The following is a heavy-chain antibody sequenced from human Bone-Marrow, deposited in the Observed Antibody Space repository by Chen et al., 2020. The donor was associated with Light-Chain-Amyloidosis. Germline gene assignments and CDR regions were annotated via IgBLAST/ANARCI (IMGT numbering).Heavy chain of an antibody. Sequence: QVQLQQWGAGLLKPSETLSLTCAVYGGSFSGYYWSWIRQPPGKGLEWIGEINHSGSTNYNPSLKSRVTISVDTSKNQFSLKLSSVTAADTAVYYCARGAPYYDFWSGYYTRYYYYYMDVWGKGTTVTVSS. J-gene: IGHJ6*03. D-gene: IGHD3-3*01. CDR2: INHSGST. CDR1: GGSFSGYY. CDR3: ARGAPYYDFWSGYYTRYYYYYMDV. V-gene: IGHV4-34*01.